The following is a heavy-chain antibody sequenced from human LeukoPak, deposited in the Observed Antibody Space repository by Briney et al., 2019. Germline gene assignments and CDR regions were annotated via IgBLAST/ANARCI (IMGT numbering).Heavy chain of an antibody. J-gene: IGHJ6*02. CDR2: ISYDGSSK. D-gene: IGHD2-2*01. V-gene: IGHV3-30*18. CDR1: GFTFSSYG. Sequence: PGRSLRLSCAASGFTFSSYGMHWVRQAPGKGLEWVAVISYDGSSKYYADSVKGRFTISRDNSKNTLYLQMNSLRAEDTAVYYCAKDPLDIVVVPAAIHARGYYYYGMDVWGQGTTVTVSS. CDR3: AKDPLDIVVVPAAIHARGYYYYGMDV.